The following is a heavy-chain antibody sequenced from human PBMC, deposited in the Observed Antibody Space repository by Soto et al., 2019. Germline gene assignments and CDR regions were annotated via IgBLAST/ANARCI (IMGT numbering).Heavy chain of an antibody. CDR3: ASSHRRRHGPIAY. CDR1: GGTFSSYA. Sequence: SVKVSCKASGGTFSSYAISWVRQAPGQGLEWMGGIIPIFGTANYAQKFQGRVTITADESTSTAYMELSSLRSEDTAVYYCASSHRRRHGPIAYWGQGTLVTVSS. J-gene: IGHJ4*02. V-gene: IGHV1-69*13. CDR2: IIPIFGTA.